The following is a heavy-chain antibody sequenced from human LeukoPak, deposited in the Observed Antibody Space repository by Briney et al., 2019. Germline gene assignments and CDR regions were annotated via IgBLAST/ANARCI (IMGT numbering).Heavy chain of an antibody. CDR1: GFTFSSYS. J-gene: IGHJ6*03. D-gene: IGHD6-13*01. V-gene: IGHV3-48*04. Sequence: GGSLRLSCAASGFTFSSYSMNWVRQAPGKGLEGVSYISSSSSNIYYAASSKCPFTISRPNAKNSLYLQMNPLRAEDTAVYYCARDPELSSSPYIYSYYMDVWGKGTTVTVSS. CDR2: ISSSSSNI. CDR3: ARDPELSSSPYIYSYYMDV.